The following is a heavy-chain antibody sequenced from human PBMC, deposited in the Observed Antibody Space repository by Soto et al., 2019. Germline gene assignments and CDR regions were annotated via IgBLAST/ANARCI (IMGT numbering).Heavy chain of an antibody. Sequence: ASVKVSCKASGYTFNNYAIHWVRQAPGQRLEWMGWINPGNGNTKYSQKFQGRVTITRDTSASTAYMELSSLRSEDTAVYYCAREQVVVATTPHWYFDLWGRGTLVTVSS. CDR3: AREQVVVATTPHWYFDL. V-gene: IGHV1-3*01. J-gene: IGHJ2*01. D-gene: IGHD2-15*01. CDR1: GYTFNNYA. CDR2: INPGNGNT.